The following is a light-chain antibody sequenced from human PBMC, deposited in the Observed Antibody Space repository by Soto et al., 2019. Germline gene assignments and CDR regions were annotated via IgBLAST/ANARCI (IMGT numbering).Light chain of an antibody. CDR2: DAS. CDR3: QQYYSWPET. J-gene: IGKJ1*01. CDR1: QSVSSK. V-gene: IGKV3-15*01. Sequence: EIVMTQSPATLSVSPGEGATLSCRASQSVSSKLAWYQQKSGQAPRLLIYDASTRATGTPARFSGSGSGTEFTLTISSLQSEDFAVYYCQQYYSWPETFAQGTKVDIK.